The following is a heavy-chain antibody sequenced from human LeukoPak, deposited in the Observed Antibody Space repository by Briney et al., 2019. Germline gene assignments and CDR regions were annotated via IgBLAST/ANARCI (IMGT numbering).Heavy chain of an antibody. CDR3: ASFSSSYAGDAFDI. CDR2: IYYSGST. J-gene: IGHJ3*02. D-gene: IGHD6-13*01. Sequence: PSETLSLTCIVSGGSISSYYWSWIRQPPGKGLEWIGYIYYSGSTNYNPSLKSRVTISVDTSKNQFSLKLSSVTAADTAVYYCASFSSSYAGDAFDIWGQGTMVTVSS. CDR1: GGSISSYY. V-gene: IGHV4-59*01.